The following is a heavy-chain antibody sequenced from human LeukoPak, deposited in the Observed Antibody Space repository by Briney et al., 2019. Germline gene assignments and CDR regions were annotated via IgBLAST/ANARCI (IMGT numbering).Heavy chain of an antibody. V-gene: IGHV1-18*04. CDR2: ITAYNGKA. Sequence: GASVKVSCKASGYTFTTYGISWVRQAPGQGLEWMGWITAYNGKANYAQHLQGRVTMTTDTSTSTAYMELRSLRSDDTAVYYCARDFDSSGWVLDYWGQGTLSPSPQ. J-gene: IGHJ4*02. CDR1: GYTFTTYG. CDR3: ARDFDSSGWVLDY. D-gene: IGHD6-19*01.